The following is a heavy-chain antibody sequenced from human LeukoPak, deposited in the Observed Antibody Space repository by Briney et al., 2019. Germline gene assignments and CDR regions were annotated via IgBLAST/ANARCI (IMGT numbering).Heavy chain of an antibody. D-gene: IGHD5-24*01. CDR2: INHSGST. CDR3: ARLRASDLEMATISPLPPMTGYFDY. Sequence: PSETLSLTCAVYGGSFSGYYWSWIRQPPGKGLEWIGEINHSGSTNYNPSLKSRVTISVDTSKNQFSLKLSSVTAADTAVYYCARLRASDLEMATISPLPPMTGYFDYWGQGTLVTVSS. J-gene: IGHJ4*02. CDR1: GGSFSGYY. V-gene: IGHV4-34*01.